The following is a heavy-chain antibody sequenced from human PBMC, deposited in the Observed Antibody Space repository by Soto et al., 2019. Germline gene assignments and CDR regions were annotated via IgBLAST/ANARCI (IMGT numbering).Heavy chain of an antibody. Sequence: QVQLQQWGAGLLKPSDTLSLTCAVDGGSLSGYYWSWVSQPPGKGLEWLGEIKHSGGTNYNPSLNTRVTISLDTPKNEFSLKVNSVTAADTAVYYFARGDGSGWYLEYWGQGTLLTVCS. V-gene: IGHV4-34*02. D-gene: IGHD6-19*01. CDR3: ARGDGSGWYLEY. J-gene: IGHJ4*02. CDR1: GGSLSGYY. CDR2: IKHSGGT.